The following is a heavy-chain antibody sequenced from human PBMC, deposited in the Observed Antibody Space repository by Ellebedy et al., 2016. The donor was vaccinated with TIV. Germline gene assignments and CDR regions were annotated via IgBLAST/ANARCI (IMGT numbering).Heavy chain of an antibody. V-gene: IGHV5-51*01. D-gene: IGHD1-14*01. CDR1: AYSFINYW. Sequence: GESLKISCQGSAYSFINYWILWVRQMPGRGLERMRILDLSDSDTRYSPSFQGQVTISADRSVTTAYLHFNSLKPSDTAVYYCAKLGHRATPDDSWGQGTLVTVSS. CDR3: AKLGHRATPDDS. CDR2: LDLSDSDT. J-gene: IGHJ4*02.